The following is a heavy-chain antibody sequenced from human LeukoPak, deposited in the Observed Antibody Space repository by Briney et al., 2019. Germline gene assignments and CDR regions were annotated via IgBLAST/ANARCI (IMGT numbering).Heavy chain of an antibody. V-gene: IGHV3-30*04. CDR2: ISYDGSNK. J-gene: IGHJ1*01. Sequence: GGSLRLSCAASGFTFSSYVMHWVRQAPGKGLEWVAVISYDGSNKYYADSVKGRFTISRDNSKNTLYLQMNGLRAEDTAVYYCARDLPGITVAGATEHWGQGTLVTVSS. CDR1: GFTFSSYV. CDR3: ARDLPGITVAGATEH. D-gene: IGHD6-19*01.